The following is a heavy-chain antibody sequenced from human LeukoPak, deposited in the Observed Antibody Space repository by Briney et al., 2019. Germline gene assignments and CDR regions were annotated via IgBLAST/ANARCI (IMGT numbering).Heavy chain of an antibody. CDR1: RFTFSPYS. J-gene: IGHJ2*01. CDR3: ASRFDL. V-gene: IGHV3-48*04. CDR2: VSTSGDTT. Sequence: GGSLRLSCAASRFTFSPYSMNWVRQAPGKGLEWISYVSTSGDTTHYADSVKGRFTISRDNAKNSLYLQMNSLRAEDTAVYYCASRFDLWGRGTLVTVSS.